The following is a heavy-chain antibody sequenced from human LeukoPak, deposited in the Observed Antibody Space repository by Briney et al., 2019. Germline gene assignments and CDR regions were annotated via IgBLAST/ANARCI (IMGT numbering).Heavy chain of an antibody. Sequence: ASVKVSCKASGYTFTGYYMHWVRQAPGQGLEWMGWINPNSGGTNYAQKFQGRVTMTRDTSISTAYMGLSRLRSDDTAVYYCARDLFTMVRGVIIFSPGYWGQGTLVTVSS. J-gene: IGHJ4*02. V-gene: IGHV1-2*02. CDR1: GYTFTGYY. CDR2: INPNSGGT. D-gene: IGHD3-10*01. CDR3: ARDLFTMVRGVIIFSPGY.